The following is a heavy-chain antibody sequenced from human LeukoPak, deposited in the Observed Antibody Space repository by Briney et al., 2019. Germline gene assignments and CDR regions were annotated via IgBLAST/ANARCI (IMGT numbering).Heavy chain of an antibody. CDR3: ARVNPHYYGSGSSLTHYMDV. Sequence: PSETLSLTCTVSGGSISSSSYYWGWIRQPPGKGLEWIGSIYYSGSTYYNPSLKSRVTVSLDTSKNQFSLKLSSVTAADTAVYYCARVNPHYYGSGSSLTHYMDVWGKGTTVTVSS. CDR1: GGSISSSSYY. CDR2: IYYSGST. J-gene: IGHJ6*03. V-gene: IGHV4-39*07. D-gene: IGHD3-10*01.